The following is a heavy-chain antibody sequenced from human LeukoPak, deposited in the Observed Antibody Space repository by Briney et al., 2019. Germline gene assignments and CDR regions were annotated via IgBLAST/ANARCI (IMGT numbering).Heavy chain of an antibody. Sequence: PGGSLRLSCAASRFRFSTFPMGWVRQAPGKGLEWVSGISAGGETTFYADSVGGRLTISRDNSKNTLYLQMNSLRADDTAVYYCAKSLLTTATGTGRAFDIWGQGTMVTVSS. D-gene: IGHD1-1*01. CDR2: ISAGGETT. V-gene: IGHV3-23*01. J-gene: IGHJ3*02. CDR1: RFRFSTFP. CDR3: AKSLLTTATGTGRAFDI.